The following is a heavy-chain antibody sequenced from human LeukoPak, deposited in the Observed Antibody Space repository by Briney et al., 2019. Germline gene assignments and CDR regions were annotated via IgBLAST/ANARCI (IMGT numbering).Heavy chain of an antibody. CDR1: GFTFSSYS. D-gene: IGHD4-17*01. J-gene: IGHJ4*02. V-gene: IGHV3-21*01. CDR3: ASYVIIRLRCNY. CDR2: ISSGSSYI. Sequence: KSGGSLRLSCAASGFTFSSYSMNWVRQAPGKELEWVSSISSGSSYIYYADSVKGRFTISRDNAKNSLYLQMNSLRAEDTAVYYCASYVIIRLRCNYWGQGTLVTVSS.